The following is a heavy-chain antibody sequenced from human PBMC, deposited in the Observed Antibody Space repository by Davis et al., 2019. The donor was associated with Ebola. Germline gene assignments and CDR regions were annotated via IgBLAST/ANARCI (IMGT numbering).Heavy chain of an antibody. V-gene: IGHV3-7*01. CDR1: GFTFSSYW. CDR2: IKQDGSEK. CDR3: ARALTAEYSPIDY. Sequence: GESLKISCAASGFTFSSYWMSWVRQAPGKGLEWVANIKQDGSEKYYVDSVNGRFTISRDNAKNSLYLQMNSLRAEDTAVYYCARALTAEYSPIDYWGQGTLVTVSS. D-gene: IGHD2-15*01. J-gene: IGHJ4*02.